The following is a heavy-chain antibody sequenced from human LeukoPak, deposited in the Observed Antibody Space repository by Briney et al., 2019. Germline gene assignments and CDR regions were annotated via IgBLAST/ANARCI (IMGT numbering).Heavy chain of an antibody. Sequence: SETLSLTCTVSGYSISSGYYWGWIRQPPGKGLEWIGSIYHSGSTYYNPSLKSRVTISVDTSKNQFSLKLSSVTAADTAVYYCARGGDGNNWFDPWGQGTLVTVSS. V-gene: IGHV4-38-2*02. CDR1: GYSISSGYY. CDR2: IYHSGST. D-gene: IGHD3-10*01. CDR3: ARGGDGNNWFDP. J-gene: IGHJ5*02.